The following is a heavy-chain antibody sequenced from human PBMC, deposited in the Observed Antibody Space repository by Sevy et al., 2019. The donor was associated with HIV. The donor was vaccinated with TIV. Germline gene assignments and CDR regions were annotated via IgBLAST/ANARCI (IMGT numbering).Heavy chain of an antibody. J-gene: IGHJ4*02. CDR1: GFTFNNYA. CDR2: ISGSGGST. V-gene: IGHV3-23*01. Sequence: GGSLRLSCAASGFTFNNYAMNWVRQAPGKGLEWVSTISGSGGSTAHADSVKGRFTISRDNSKNTLYLQMNSLRAEDTAVYYCTKDGLKGDYYRGQGTRVTVSS. CDR3: TKDGLKGDYY. D-gene: IGHD2-21*02.